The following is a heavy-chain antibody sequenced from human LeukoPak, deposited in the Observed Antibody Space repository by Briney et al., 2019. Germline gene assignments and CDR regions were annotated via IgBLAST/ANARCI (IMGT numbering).Heavy chain of an antibody. J-gene: IGHJ5*02. CDR1: GYTFTSYY. V-gene: IGHV1-46*01. CDR3: ARGYCSSTSCSWFDP. D-gene: IGHD2-2*01. CDR2: TNPSGGST. Sequence: ASVKVSCKASGYTFTSYYMHWVRQAPGQGLEWMGITNPSGGSTSYAQKFQGRVTMTRDTSTSTVYMELSSLRSEDTAVYYCARGYCSSTSCSWFDPWGQGTLVTVSS.